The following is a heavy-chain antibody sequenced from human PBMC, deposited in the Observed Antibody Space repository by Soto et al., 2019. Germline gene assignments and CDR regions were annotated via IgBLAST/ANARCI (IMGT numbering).Heavy chain of an antibody. CDR2: IYYSGNT. Sequence: QVQLQESGPGLVKPSQTLSLTCTVSGVSISSGGYYWSWIRQHPGKGLEWIGYIYYSGNTYYNPSRKRRVAISVDTSKNQFSLKLSSVTAADTAVYYCARAPGDYYDSSGSLYFDYWGQGTLVTVSS. CDR1: GVSISSGGYY. CDR3: ARAPGDYYDSSGSLYFDY. J-gene: IGHJ4*02. D-gene: IGHD3-22*01. V-gene: IGHV4-31*03.